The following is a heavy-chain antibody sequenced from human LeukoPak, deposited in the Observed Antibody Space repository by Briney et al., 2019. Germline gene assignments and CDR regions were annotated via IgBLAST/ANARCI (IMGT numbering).Heavy chain of an antibody. Sequence: SETLSLTCAVYGGSFSGYYWSWIRQPPGKGLEGIGEINHSGSTNYNPSLKSRVTISVDTSKNQFSLKLSSVTAADTAVYYCARGHGRRYWYFDLWGRGTLVTVSS. CDR1: GGSFSGYY. J-gene: IGHJ2*01. CDR3: ARGHGRRYWYFDL. D-gene: IGHD4-17*01. V-gene: IGHV4-34*01. CDR2: INHSGST.